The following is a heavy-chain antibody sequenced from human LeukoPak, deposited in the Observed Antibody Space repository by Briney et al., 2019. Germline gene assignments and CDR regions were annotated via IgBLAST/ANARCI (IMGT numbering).Heavy chain of an antibody. CDR3: ARDLDGSGSYYTDY. Sequence: ASVKVSCKASAYTFSNYGFNWVPQAPGQGLEWMGWISAYNGNTKYAQKLQGRFTMSTDTSTSTAYMELRSLTSDDTAVYYCARDLDGSGSYYTDYWGQGTLVTVSS. J-gene: IGHJ4*02. V-gene: IGHV1-18*01. D-gene: IGHD3-10*01. CDR2: ISAYNGNT. CDR1: AYTFSNYG.